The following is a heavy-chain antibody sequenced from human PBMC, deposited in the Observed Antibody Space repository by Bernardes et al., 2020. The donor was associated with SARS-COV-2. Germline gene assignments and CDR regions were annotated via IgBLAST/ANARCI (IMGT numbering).Heavy chain of an antibody. J-gene: IGHJ6*02. CDR2: FYAGGTT. D-gene: IGHD2-21*02. CDR3: VGSSCGVDCYIGGLRSWDYGMDV. Sequence: SETLSLTCTVSGGSISSSSYYWGWIRQPPGKGLEWMGSFYAGGTTYYNPPLQSRVTKSVDTSKNQFSLRLSSVTAADTAVYYCVGSSCGVDCYIGGLRSWDYGMDVWGQGTTVTVSS. V-gene: IGHV4-39*01. CDR1: GGSISSSSYY.